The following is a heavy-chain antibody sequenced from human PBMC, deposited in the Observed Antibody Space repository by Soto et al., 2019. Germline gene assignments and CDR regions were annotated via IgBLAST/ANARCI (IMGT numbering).Heavy chain of an antibody. CDR3: AKGSIEYSAAVDN. D-gene: IGHD5-12*01. CDR2: ISARGGSS. J-gene: IGHJ4*02. Sequence: VQLLESGGGLVQPGGSLRLSCAASGFSFSSYAMVWVRQAPGKGLEWVAVISARGGSSYFADSGKGRFTLSRDNSKNVLSLEMNSLRAEDTAIYFCAKGSIEYSAAVDNWGQGTLVVVSS. CDR1: GFSFSSYA. V-gene: IGHV3-23*01.